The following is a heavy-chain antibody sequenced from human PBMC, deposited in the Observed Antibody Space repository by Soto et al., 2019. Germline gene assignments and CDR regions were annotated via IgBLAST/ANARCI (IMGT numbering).Heavy chain of an antibody. CDR2: FDPEDGTA. CDR1: GYTLTELS. Sequence: ASVKVSCKVSGYTLTELSMHWVRQAPGKGLEWMGGFDPEDGTANYAQKFQGRVTITADESTSTAYRELSSLRSEDTAVYYCAREVLAVAGTWSYWFDPWGQGTLVPVSS. V-gene: IGHV1-24*01. CDR3: AREVLAVAGTWSYWFDP. D-gene: IGHD6-19*01. J-gene: IGHJ5*02.